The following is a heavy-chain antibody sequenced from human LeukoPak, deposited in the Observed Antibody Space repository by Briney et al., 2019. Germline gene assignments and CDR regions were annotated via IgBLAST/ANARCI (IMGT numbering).Heavy chain of an antibody. CDR2: IYYSGST. V-gene: IGHV4-30-4*08. CDR3: ARGWGGSYWGGSIFGYYFDY. CDR1: GGSISSGDYY. Sequence: SETLSLTCTVPGGSISSGDYYWRWIRQPPGKGLEWIGYIYYSGSTYYNPSLKSRVTISVDTSKNQFSLKLSSVTAADTAVYYCARGWGGSYWGGSIFGYYFDYGAQGTLVTVSS. J-gene: IGHJ4*02. D-gene: IGHD1-26*01.